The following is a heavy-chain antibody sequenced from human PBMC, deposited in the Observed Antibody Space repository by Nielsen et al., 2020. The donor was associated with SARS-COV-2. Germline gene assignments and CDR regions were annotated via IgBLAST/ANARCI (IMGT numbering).Heavy chain of an antibody. V-gene: IGHV4-4*07. CDR2: IYTSGST. CDR1: GGSFSGYY. CDR3: ARDRRDYYDSSGYLDY. Sequence: SETLSLTCAVYGGSFSGYYWSWIRQPAGKGLEWIGRIYTSGSTNYNPSLKSRVTMSVDTSKNQFSLKLSSVTAADTAVYYCARDRRDYYDSSGYLDYWGQGTLVTVSS. D-gene: IGHD3-22*01. J-gene: IGHJ4*02.